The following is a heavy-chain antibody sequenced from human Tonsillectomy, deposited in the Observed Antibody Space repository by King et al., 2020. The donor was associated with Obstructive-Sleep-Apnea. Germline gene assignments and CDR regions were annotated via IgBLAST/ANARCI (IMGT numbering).Heavy chain of an antibody. J-gene: IGHJ6*02. CDR1: GLTVSSKD. D-gene: IGHD2-8*02. Sequence: VQLVESGGGFVQPGGSLRLSCAAAGLTVSSKDMSWVRQAPGKGLVWVSVIYAVGSTYYADSGKGRFTISRDNSKNTVYLQMKSLRAEDTAVYFCARDLVMDVWGQGTTVTVSS. CDR3: ARDLVMDV. CDR2: IYAVGST. V-gene: IGHV3-66*01.